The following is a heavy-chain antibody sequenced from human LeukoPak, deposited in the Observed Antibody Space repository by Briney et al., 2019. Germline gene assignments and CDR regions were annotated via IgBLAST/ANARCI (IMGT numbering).Heavy chain of an antibody. Sequence: SETLSLTCAVYGGSFSGYYWSWIRQPPGKGLEWIGEINHSGSTNYNPSLKSRVTISVDTSKNQFSLKLSSVTAADTAVYYCASGYDFWSGYYLRYWGQGTLVTVSS. V-gene: IGHV4-34*01. CDR3: ASGYDFWSGYYLRY. J-gene: IGHJ4*02. CDR2: INHSGST. D-gene: IGHD3-3*01. CDR1: GGSFSGYY.